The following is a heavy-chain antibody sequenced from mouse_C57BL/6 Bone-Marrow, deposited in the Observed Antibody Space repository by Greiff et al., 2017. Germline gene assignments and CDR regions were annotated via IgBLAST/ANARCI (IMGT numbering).Heavy chain of an antibody. Sequence: EVKVVESGEGLVKPGGSLKLSCAASGFTFSSYALSWVRQTPEKRLEWVAYISSGGDYIYYADTVKGRFTISRDNARNTLYLQMSSLKSEDTSMYYCTRALLLRYTWFAYWGQGTLVTVSA. CDR2: ISSGGDYI. CDR3: TRALLLRYTWFAY. CDR1: GFTFSSYA. J-gene: IGHJ3*01. V-gene: IGHV5-9-1*02. D-gene: IGHD1-1*01.